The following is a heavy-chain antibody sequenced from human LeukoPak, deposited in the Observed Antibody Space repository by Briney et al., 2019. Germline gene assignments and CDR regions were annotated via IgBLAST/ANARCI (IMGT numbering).Heavy chain of an antibody. J-gene: IGHJ6*04. Sequence: HSGGSMRLSCAASGFTFSSYEMNWVRQAPGKGLEWVSYIISSCSTIYYADSVKGRFTISRDNAKNSLYLQMNSLRAEDTAVYYCARDHPGPDVWGKGTTVTVSS. CDR2: IISSCSTI. CDR3: ARDHPGPDV. V-gene: IGHV3-48*03. CDR1: GFTFSSYE.